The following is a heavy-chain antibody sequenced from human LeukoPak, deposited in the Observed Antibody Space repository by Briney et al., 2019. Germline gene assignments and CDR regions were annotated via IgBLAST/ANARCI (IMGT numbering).Heavy chain of an antibody. V-gene: IGHV4-31*03. CDR1: GGSISSGGYY. CDR2: IYYSGST. J-gene: IGHJ1*01. Sequence: PSETLSLTCTVSGGSISSGGYYWSWIRQHPGKGLEWIGYIYYSGSTYYNPSLKSRVTISVDTSKKQFSLKLSSVTAADTAVYYCARGGAARLHFQNWGQGTLVTVSS. D-gene: IGHD6-6*01. CDR3: ARGGAARLHFQN.